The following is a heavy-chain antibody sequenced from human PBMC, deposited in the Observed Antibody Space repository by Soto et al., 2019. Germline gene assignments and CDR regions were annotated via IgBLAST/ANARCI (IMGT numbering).Heavy chain of an antibody. D-gene: IGHD1-26*01. CDR3: ARGSYSAFDI. CDR2: INTGNSNT. J-gene: IGHJ3*02. Sequence: GASVKGSCKASGYTFTSYALPWARQAPGQRLEWMGWINTGNSNTKYAQKFQGRVTITRDTSASTVYMELSSLRSEDTAVYYCARGSYSAFDIWGQGTMVTVSS. CDR1: GYTFTSYA. V-gene: IGHV1-3*04.